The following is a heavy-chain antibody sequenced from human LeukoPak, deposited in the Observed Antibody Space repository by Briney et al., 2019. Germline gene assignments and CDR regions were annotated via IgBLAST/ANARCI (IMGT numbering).Heavy chain of an antibody. V-gene: IGHV1-69*13. Sequence: ASVKVSCKASGYTFTSYGISWVRQAPGQGLEWMGGIIPIFGTANYAQKFQGRVTITADESTSTAYMELSSLRSEDTAVYYCASGGREAYSFLDYWGQGTLVTVSS. J-gene: IGHJ4*02. CDR3: ASGGREAYSFLDY. CDR2: IIPIFGTA. D-gene: IGHD3-16*01. CDR1: GYTFTSYG.